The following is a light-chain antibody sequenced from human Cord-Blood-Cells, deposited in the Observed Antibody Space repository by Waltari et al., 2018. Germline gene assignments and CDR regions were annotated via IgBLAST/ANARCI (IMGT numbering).Light chain of an antibody. Sequence: QSALTQPRSVSGSPGQSVTISCTGTSGHVGGYNYVSWYQQQPVKAPKLMLYDVSKRPSGVPDLVSCSTSSNASSLIIAGLQAEDEADYYCCSYAGSYTLVFGGGTKLTVL. CDR2: DVS. J-gene: IGLJ2*01. CDR3: CSYAGSYTLV. V-gene: IGLV2-11*01. CDR1: SGHVGGYNY.